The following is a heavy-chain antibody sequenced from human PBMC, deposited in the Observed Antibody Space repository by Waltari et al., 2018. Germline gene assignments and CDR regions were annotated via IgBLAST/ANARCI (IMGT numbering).Heavy chain of an antibody. J-gene: IGHJ4*02. V-gene: IGHV4-39*01. D-gene: IGHD2-8*01. CDR2: IYYSGST. CDR1: GGSISSSSYY. CDR3: ARRLYCTNGVCYGVVDY. Sequence: QLQLQESGPGLVKPSETLSLTCTVSGGSISSSSYYWGWIRQPPGKGLEWIGSIYYSGSTYYNPSLKSRVTISVDTSKNQFSLKLSSVTAADTAVYYCARRLYCTNGVCYGVVDYWGQGTLVTVSS.